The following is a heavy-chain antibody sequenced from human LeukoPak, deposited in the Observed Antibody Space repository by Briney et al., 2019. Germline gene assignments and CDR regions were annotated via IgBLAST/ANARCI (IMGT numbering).Heavy chain of an antibody. Sequence: SVKVSCTASGGTFTSYTANWVRQAPGQGPEWMGRIIPILNTTNYAQKFQGRVTIIADRSTNTAYMELSSLRSEDTAVYYCARGTSIRGDDYYGMDVWGQGTTITVSS. CDR3: ARGTSIRGDDYYGMDV. J-gene: IGHJ6*02. CDR2: IIPILNTT. D-gene: IGHD3-10*01. CDR1: GGTFTSYT. V-gene: IGHV1-69*08.